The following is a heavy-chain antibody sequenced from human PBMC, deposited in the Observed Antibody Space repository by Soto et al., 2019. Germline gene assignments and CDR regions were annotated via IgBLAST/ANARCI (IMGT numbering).Heavy chain of an antibody. D-gene: IGHD6-19*01. CDR1: GFSLSSTRVA. Sequence: QITLKESGPTLVKPTQTLTLTCTFSGFSLSSTRVAVGWIRQPPGKALEWIALIYWDDVERYSPLLKSRLTITNDNSNNQVVLTMTNMDPVDTATYYCAHSVVAGLGYYFDYWGQGTLGTDSS. CDR2: IYWDDVE. V-gene: IGHV2-5*02. CDR3: AHSVVAGLGYYFDY. J-gene: IGHJ4*02.